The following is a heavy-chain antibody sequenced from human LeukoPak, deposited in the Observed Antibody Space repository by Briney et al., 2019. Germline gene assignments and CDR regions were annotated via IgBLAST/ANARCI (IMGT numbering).Heavy chain of an antibody. CDR2: INPSGGST. CDR3: ARYTYYYDSSGYDESDY. CDR1: GYTFTSYY. J-gene: IGHJ4*02. D-gene: IGHD3-22*01. Sequence: ASVKVSCKASGYTFTSYYMHWVRQAPGQGLEWMGIINPSGGSTSYAQKFQGRVTMTRDTSTSTVYMELSSLRSEDTAVYYCARYTYYYDSSGYDESDYWGQGTLVTVSS. V-gene: IGHV1-46*03.